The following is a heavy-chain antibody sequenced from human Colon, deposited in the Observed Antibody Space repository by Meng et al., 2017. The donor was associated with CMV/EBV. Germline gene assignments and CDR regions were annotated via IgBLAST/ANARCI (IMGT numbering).Heavy chain of an antibody. CDR3: TTDWPGIDY. CDR1: GFTFSNTW. Sequence: SCAASGFTFSNTWMNWVRQGLGKGLEWVGRIKIKTDGGTTDYAAPVKGRFTISRDDSKNTLYLQMNSLKTEDTAVYYCTTDWPGIDYWGQGTLVTVSS. D-gene: IGHD3-10*01. V-gene: IGHV3-15*07. CDR2: IKIKTDGGTT. J-gene: IGHJ4*02.